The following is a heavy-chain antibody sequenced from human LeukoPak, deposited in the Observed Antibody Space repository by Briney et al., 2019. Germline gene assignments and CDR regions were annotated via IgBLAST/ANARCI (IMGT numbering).Heavy chain of an antibody. CDR2: VNPNSGNT. CDR3: ARGPTLVRGVIMPDSVGGMDV. V-gene: IGHV1-8*01. Sequence: GASVKVSCKASGFTFTSYDINWVRQAPGQGLEWMGWVNPNSGNTRYAQKVQGRITMTSDTSISTAYMELSSLRSEDTAVYYCARGPTLVRGVIMPDSVGGMDVWGQGTTVTVSS. J-gene: IGHJ6*02. CDR1: GFTFTSYD. D-gene: IGHD3-10*01.